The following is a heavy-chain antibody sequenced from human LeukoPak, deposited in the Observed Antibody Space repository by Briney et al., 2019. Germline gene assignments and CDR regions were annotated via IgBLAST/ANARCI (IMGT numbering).Heavy chain of an antibody. D-gene: IGHD4-17*01. CDR3: ARNSTVTTQGMDV. J-gene: IGHJ6*03. V-gene: IGHV1-18*01. CDR2: ISPYNGNT. Sequence: ASVTVSCKASGYTFNNYGIGWVRQAPGQGLEWMGWISPYNGNTKYAQKFQGRVTMTTDTSTSTAYMDLRSLSFDDTAVYYCARNSTVTTQGMDVWGSGTTVTVSS. CDR1: GYTFNNYG.